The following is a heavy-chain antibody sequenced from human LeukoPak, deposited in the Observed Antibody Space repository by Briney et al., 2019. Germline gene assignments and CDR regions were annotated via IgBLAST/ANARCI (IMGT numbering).Heavy chain of an antibody. CDR2: INPNSGGT. CDR1: GYIFNGYY. CDR3: ARHPCSWSYHFDY. Sequence: ASVTVSRKASGYIFNGYYMHWVRQAPRQGLEWMGWINPNSGGTISAQKSQGRVTMTRDTSISTACTELSRLTSVDTAVYYCARHPCSWSYHFDYWGQGALVTVSS. J-gene: IGHJ4*02. V-gene: IGHV1-2*02. D-gene: IGHD1-26*01.